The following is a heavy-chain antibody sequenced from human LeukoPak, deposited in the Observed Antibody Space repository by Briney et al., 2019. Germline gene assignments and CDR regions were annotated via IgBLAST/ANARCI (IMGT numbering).Heavy chain of an antibody. CDR3: ARDLGGTTHGAFDI. J-gene: IGHJ3*02. CDR2: LYYSGST. D-gene: IGHD4-17*01. CDR1: GGSISSSSYS. V-gene: IGHV4-39*07. Sequence: SETLSLTCTVSGGSISSSSYSWGWIRQPPGKGREGIGRLYYSGSTYYNPSLKSRVTISVDTSKNQFSLKLSSVTAAATAVYYCARDLGGTTHGAFDIWGQGTMVTVSS.